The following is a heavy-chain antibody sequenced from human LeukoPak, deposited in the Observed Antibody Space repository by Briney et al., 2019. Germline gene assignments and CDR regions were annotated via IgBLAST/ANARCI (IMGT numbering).Heavy chain of an antibody. V-gene: IGHV4-38-2*02. CDR1: GYSISSGYY. CDR2: IYHSGST. Sequence: NPSETLSLTCTVSGYSISSGYYWGWIRQPPGKGLEWIGSIYHSGSTYYNPSLKSRVTISVDTSKNQFSLKLSSVTAADTAVYYCARVLTDDSSGWYLNFYYYYYYMDVWGKGTTVTVSS. J-gene: IGHJ6*03. D-gene: IGHD6-19*01. CDR3: ARVLTDDSSGWYLNFYYYYYYMDV.